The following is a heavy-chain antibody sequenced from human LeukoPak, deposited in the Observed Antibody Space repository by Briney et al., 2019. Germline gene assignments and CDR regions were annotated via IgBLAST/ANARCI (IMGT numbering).Heavy chain of an antibody. J-gene: IGHJ3*02. CDR1: GGSISSSNW. CDR2: VYHSGST. V-gene: IGHV4-4*02. Sequence: PSETLSRTCAVSGGSISSSNWWSWVRQPPGKGLEWMGEVYHSGSTYYNPPLKSRVTISVDKSKNQFSLKLSSVTAADTAVYYCARNYYDSSGYYLDAFDIWGQGTMVTVSS. D-gene: IGHD3-22*01. CDR3: ARNYYDSSGYYLDAFDI.